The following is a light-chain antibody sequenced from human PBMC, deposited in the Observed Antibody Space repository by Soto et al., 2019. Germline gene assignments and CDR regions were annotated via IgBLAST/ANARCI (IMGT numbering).Light chain of an antibody. Sequence: DIQLTQSPSFLSASVGDRVTITCRASQGISSYLAWYQQKPGKAPKLLIYAASTLQSGVPSRFSGSGSGTEFILTISSLQPEDFATYYCQRLNSYPRTFGQGTKVEIK. CDR1: QGISSY. J-gene: IGKJ1*01. CDR3: QRLNSYPRT. V-gene: IGKV1-9*01. CDR2: AAS.